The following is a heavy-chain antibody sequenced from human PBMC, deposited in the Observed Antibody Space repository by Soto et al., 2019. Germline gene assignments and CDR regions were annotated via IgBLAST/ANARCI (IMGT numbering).Heavy chain of an antibody. J-gene: IGHJ5*02. CDR2: IYYSGST. V-gene: IGHV4-39*01. CDR1: GGSISSTSYF. Sequence: QLQLQESGSGLVKPSETLSLTCSVSGGSISSTSYFWDWIRQPPGKGLEWIGSIYYSGSTDYNPSLQSRVTMSLDTSKNQFSLTLTSMTAADTAVYYCARRDSGTPLNWFDPWGQGTLVTVSS. D-gene: IGHD1-26*01. CDR3: ARRDSGTPLNWFDP.